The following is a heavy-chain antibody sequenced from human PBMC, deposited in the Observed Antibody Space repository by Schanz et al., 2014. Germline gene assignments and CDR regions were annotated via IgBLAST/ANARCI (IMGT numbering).Heavy chain of an antibody. V-gene: IGHV3-30-3*01. CDR3: SSGRSSGWYSGAFDI. CDR2: ISHDGNNK. J-gene: IGHJ3*02. D-gene: IGHD6-19*01. CDR1: GFAFRSYA. Sequence: QAQLVESGGGVVQPGRSLRLSCAASGFAFRSYAMHWVRQAPGKGLEWAALISHDGNNKHYVDSVEGRFTISRDNAENTLYLQMNSLRVEDTAVYYCSSGRSSGWYSGAFDIWGQGTMVTVSS.